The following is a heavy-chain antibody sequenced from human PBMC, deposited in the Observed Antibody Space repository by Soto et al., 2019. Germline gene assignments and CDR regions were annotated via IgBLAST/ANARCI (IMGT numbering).Heavy chain of an antibody. Sequence: GGSLNLSCKAAEVTCNTYGMHWVRQPPGKGLEWLAAIWYDGTQKYYADSVKGRFIISRDNSKKTLYLQMNSLRAEDTAVYYCARDGYRSSTSRYGDYWGQGTLVTVSS. J-gene: IGHJ4*02. V-gene: IGHV3-33*01. CDR2: IWYDGTQK. CDR3: ARDGYRSSTSRYGDY. CDR1: EVTCNTYG. D-gene: IGHD2-2*03.